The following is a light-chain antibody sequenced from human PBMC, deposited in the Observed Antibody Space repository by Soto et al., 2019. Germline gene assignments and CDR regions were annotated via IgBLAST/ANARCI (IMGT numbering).Light chain of an antibody. V-gene: IGKV1-5*03. CDR1: QSISSW. CDR2: KAS. CDR3: QQYKSYPLT. Sequence: DIQMTRSPSTLSDSGGDRVTIACRASQSISSWLAWYQQKPGKAPNLLIYKASTLESGVPSRFSGSGSGTEFTLTISSVQPDDFATYYCQQYKSYPLTFGGGTKVDIK. J-gene: IGKJ4*01.